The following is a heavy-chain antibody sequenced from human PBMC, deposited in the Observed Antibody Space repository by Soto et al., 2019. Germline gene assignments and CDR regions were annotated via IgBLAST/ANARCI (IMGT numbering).Heavy chain of an antibody. V-gene: IGHV1-69*01. CDR3: ASIENHYDSSGYPYYFDY. CDR1: GGTFSSYA. J-gene: IGHJ4*02. Sequence: QVQLVQSGAEVKKPGSSVKVSCKASGGTFSSYAISWVRQAPGQGLEWMGGIIPIFGTANYAQKFQGRVTITADESTSTAYMELSSLRSEDTAVYYCASIENHYDSSGYPYYFDYWGQGTLVTVSS. CDR2: IIPIFGTA. D-gene: IGHD3-22*01.